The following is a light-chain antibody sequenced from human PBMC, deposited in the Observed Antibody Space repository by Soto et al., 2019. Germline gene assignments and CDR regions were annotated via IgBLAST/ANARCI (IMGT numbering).Light chain of an antibody. Sequence: SYELTQPPSVSVSPGQTASISCSGHKLGHKYSCWYQQKPGQSPVMVIYQDNKRPSGIPERFSGSNSGNTATLTISGTQAMDEADYYCQAWDSSTVVFGGGTKVTVL. CDR3: QAWDSSTVV. CDR1: KLGHKY. CDR2: QDN. V-gene: IGLV3-1*01. J-gene: IGLJ2*01.